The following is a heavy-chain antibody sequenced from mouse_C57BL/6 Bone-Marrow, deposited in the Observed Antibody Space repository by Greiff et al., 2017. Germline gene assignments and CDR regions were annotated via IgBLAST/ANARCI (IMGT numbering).Heavy chain of an antibody. CDR2: IPPNSGST. J-gene: IGHJ1*03. D-gene: IGHD1-1*01. CDR3: AGSEDGSRYVDWYFDV. CDR1: GYTFTSYW. Sequence: VQLQQPGAELVKPGASVKLSCKASGYTFTSYWMHWVKQRPGQGLEWIGMIPPNSGSTNYNEKFKSKATLTVDKSSSTAYMQLGSLTSEDSAVYYCAGSEDGSRYVDWYFDVWGTGTTVTVSS. V-gene: IGHV1-64*01.